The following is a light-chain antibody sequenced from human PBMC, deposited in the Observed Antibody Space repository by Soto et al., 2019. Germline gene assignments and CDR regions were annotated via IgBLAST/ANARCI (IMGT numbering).Light chain of an antibody. V-gene: IGKV3-20*01. J-gene: IGKJ1*01. CDR1: QSVSSSY. Sequence: EIVLTQSPGTLSLSPGERATLSCRASQSVSSSYLTWYQQKPGQAPRLLIYGASTRATGIPDRLSGSGSGTDFALTISRLEPEDFVVYYCQHYVNSPPGTFGQGTKV. CDR2: GAS. CDR3: QHYVNSPPGT.